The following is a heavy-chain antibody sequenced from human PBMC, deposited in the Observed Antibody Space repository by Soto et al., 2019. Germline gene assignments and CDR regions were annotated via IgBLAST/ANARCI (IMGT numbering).Heavy chain of an antibody. Sequence: QVQLVQSGAEVKKPGASVKVSCKASGYTFTSYYMHWVRQAPGQGLEWMGIINPSGGSTSYAQKCKGXVXXXRXXSASTVDMELSRLRSEDTAVYYCASRAGSGSYLDYWGQGTLVTVSS. CDR1: GYTFTSYY. V-gene: IGHV1-46*03. D-gene: IGHD3-10*01. CDR2: INPSGGST. CDR3: ASRAGSGSYLDY. J-gene: IGHJ4*02.